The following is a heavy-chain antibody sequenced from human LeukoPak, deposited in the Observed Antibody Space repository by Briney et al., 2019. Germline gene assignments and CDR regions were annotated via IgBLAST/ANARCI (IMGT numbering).Heavy chain of an antibody. CDR1: EYSFTSYW. CDR2: IFPGDSDI. J-gene: IGHJ6*03. D-gene: IGHD2-15*01. V-gene: IGHV5-51*01. Sequence: GESLKISCKGSEYSFTSYWIGWVRQMPGKGLEWMGIIFPGDSDIRYSPSFQGHVTISADKSITTAYLQWSSLKASDTAMYYCAILNPLGYCSGGSCYSDYMDVWGKGTTVTVSS. CDR3: AILNPLGYCSGGSCYSDYMDV.